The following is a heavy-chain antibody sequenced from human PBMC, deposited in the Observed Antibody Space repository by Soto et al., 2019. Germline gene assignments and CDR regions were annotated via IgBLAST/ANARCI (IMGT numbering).Heavy chain of an antibody. V-gene: IGHV1-18*01. D-gene: IGHD2-15*01. CDR1: GYTFTSYG. CDR3: ARDDCSGGSFYSTPYIDY. J-gene: IGHJ4*02. CDR2: ISAYNGNT. Sequence: GASVKVSCKASGYTFTSYGISWVRQAPGQGLEWMGWISAYNGNTNYAQKLQGRVTMTTDTSTSTAYMELRSLRSDDTAVYYCARDDCSGGSFYSTPYIDYWGQGTLVTVSS.